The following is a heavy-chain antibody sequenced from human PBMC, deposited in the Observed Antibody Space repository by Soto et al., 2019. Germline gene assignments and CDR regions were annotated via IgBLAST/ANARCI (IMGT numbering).Heavy chain of an antibody. Sequence: SVKVSCKASGGTFISYAISWVRQAPGQGLEWMGGIIPIFGTANYAQKFQGRVTITADKSTSTAYMELSSLRSEDTAVYYCARELPEIEGVVAAGPYNWFDPWGQGTLVTVSS. CDR1: GGTFISYA. CDR3: ARELPEIEGVVAAGPYNWFDP. CDR2: IIPIFGTA. J-gene: IGHJ5*02. V-gene: IGHV1-69*06. D-gene: IGHD2-15*01.